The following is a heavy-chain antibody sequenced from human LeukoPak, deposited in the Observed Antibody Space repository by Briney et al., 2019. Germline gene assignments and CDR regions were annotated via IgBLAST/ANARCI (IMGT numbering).Heavy chain of an antibody. CDR2: INHSGST. D-gene: IGHD6-13*01. J-gene: IGHJ3*02. Sequence: PSETLSLTCAVYGGSFSGYYWSWIRQPPGKGLEWIGEINHSGSTNYNPSLKSRVTISVDTSKNQFSLKLSSVTAADTAVYYCASQAGSWYSSSWSTAFDIWGQGTMVTVSS. V-gene: IGHV4-34*01. CDR3: ASQAGSWYSSSWSTAFDI. CDR1: GGSFSGYY.